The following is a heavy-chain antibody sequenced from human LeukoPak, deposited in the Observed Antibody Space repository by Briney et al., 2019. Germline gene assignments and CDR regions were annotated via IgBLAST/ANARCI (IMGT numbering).Heavy chain of an antibody. V-gene: IGHV4-30-2*01. D-gene: IGHD2-2*02. J-gene: IGHJ3*02. CDR3: ARAVVVVPAAIVGAFDI. CDR2: IYHSGST. CDR1: GGSISSGGYY. Sequence: SETLSLTCTVSGGSISSGGYYWSWIRQPPGKGLEWIGYIYHSGSTYYNPSLKSRVTISVDRSKNQFSLKLSSVTAADTAVYYCARAVVVVPAAIVGAFDIWGQGTMVTVSS.